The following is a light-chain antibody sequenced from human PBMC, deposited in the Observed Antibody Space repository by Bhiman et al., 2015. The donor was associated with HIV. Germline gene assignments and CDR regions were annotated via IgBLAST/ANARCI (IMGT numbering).Light chain of an antibody. CDR3: QVWDSTTNRWV. CDR2: YDV. V-gene: IGLV3-21*04. CDR1: NIGGNT. J-gene: IGLJ3*02. Sequence: SAVLNQPPSVSVAPGQTAMISCGGSNIGGNTVHWYQQKPGQAPLLVIYYDVDRPSDVPERYSASNSGNTANLTISRAGAGDEADYYCQVWDSTTNRWVFGGGTKVTVL.